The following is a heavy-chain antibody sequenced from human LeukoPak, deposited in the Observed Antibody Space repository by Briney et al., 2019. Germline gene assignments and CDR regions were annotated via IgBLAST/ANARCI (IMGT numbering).Heavy chain of an antibody. D-gene: IGHD3-22*01. V-gene: IGHV3-21*01. CDR2: ISSSSSYI. J-gene: IGHJ4*02. CDR3: ARVPGSSGYYSAGLIDYFDY. Sequence: GGSLRLSCAASGFTFSSYSMNWVRQAPGKGLEWVSSISSSSSYIYYADSVKGRFTISRDNAKNSLYLQMNSLRAEDTAVYYCARVPGSSGYYSAGLIDYFDYWGQGTLVTVSS. CDR1: GFTFSSYS.